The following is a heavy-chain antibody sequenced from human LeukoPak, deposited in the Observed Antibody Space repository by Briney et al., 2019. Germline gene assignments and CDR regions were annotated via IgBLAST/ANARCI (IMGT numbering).Heavy chain of an antibody. CDR3: TRGVPGGLDY. V-gene: IGHV3-13*04. J-gene: IGHJ4*02. CDR1: GFTFSTYG. Sequence: QPGGSLRLSCAASGFTFSTYGMHWVRQAPGKGLEWVSGIGRAGDTNYAGCVKGRFTISRENAKNSVYLQMKSLRGGDTAVYYCTRGVPGGLDYWGQGTLATVSS. CDR2: IGRAGDT. D-gene: IGHD3-16*01.